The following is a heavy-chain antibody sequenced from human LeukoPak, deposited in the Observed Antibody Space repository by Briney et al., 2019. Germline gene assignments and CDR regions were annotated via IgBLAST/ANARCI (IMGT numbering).Heavy chain of an antibody. D-gene: IGHD6-13*01. J-gene: IGHJ6*03. V-gene: IGHV4-34*01. CDR3: ARRLNSSSWPYYYYYYMDV. CDR1: GGSFSGYY. CDR2: INHSGST. Sequence: PSETPSLTCAVYGGSFSGYYWSWIRQPPEKGLEWIGEINHSGSTNYNPSLKSRVTISVDTSKNQFSLTLSSVTAADTAVYYCARRLNSSSWPYYYYYYMDVWGKGTTVTVSS.